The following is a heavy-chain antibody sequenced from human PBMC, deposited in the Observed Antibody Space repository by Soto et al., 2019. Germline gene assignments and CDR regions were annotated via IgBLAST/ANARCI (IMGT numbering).Heavy chain of an antibody. Sequence: PSETLSLTCTVSGSSISSYYWRWIRQPPGKGLEWIVYIYYSGSTNYNPSLKSRVTISVDTSKNQFSLKLSSVTAADTAVYYCARDDGMITFGGVIVIPPHFDYWGQGTLVTVSS. CDR1: GSSISSYY. V-gene: IGHV4-59*01. J-gene: IGHJ4*02. CDR3: ARDDGMITFGGVIVIPPHFDY. CDR2: IYYSGST. D-gene: IGHD3-16*02.